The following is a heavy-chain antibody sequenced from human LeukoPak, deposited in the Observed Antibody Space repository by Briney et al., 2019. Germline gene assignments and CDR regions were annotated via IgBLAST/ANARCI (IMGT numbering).Heavy chain of an antibody. D-gene: IGHD1-26*01. J-gene: IGHJ2*01. V-gene: IGHV4-59*01. CDR3: ARAYSGSYYWYFDL. CDR1: GGSISSYY. CDR2: IYYSGST. Sequence: SETLSLTCTVSGGSISSYYWGWIRQPPGKGLEWIGYIYYSGSTNYNPSLKGRVTISVDTSKNQFSLKLSSVTAADTAVYYCARAYSGSYYWYFDLWGRGTLVTVSS.